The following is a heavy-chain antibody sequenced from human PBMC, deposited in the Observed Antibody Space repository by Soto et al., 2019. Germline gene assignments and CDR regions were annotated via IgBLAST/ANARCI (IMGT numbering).Heavy chain of an antibody. J-gene: IGHJ4*02. D-gene: IGHD2-15*01. CDR2: IGAGGET. V-gene: IGHV3-13*01. Sequence: ASLILSCAASGFSFSIYDMHWVRQITGGGLEWVSAIGAGGETYYLASVKGRFTISRENARNSLYLQMNSLRVGGTAAYFCARRFCSGPSCPAIGFDYWGRGTVVTVSS. CDR1: GFSFSIYD. CDR3: ARRFCSGPSCPAIGFDY.